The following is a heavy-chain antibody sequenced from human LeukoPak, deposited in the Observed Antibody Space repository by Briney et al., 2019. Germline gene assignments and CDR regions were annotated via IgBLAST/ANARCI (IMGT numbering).Heavy chain of an antibody. CDR3: ARVPNPYCTNGICHFDY. V-gene: IGHV3-7*01. CDR2: IKQGGSKK. Sequence: GGSLRLSCAASRFTFSTYWMSWVRQAPGKGLEWVANIKQGGSKKYYVDSVKGRFTISRDNANNSLYLQMNSLRAEDTAVYYCARVPNPYCTNGICHFDYWGQGTLVTVSS. J-gene: IGHJ4*02. CDR1: RFTFSTYW. D-gene: IGHD2-8*01.